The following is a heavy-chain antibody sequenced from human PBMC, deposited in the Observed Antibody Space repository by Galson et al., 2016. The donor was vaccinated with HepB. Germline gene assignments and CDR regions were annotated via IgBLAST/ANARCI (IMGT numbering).Heavy chain of an antibody. Sequence: PALVKPTQTLTLTCTISGFSLSASRMSVTWIRQPPGKALEWLALIDWDDDTYYSTSQKTRLTISKDTSKNQVVLTLANLDPVDTATYFCARTTIRRRNSGYGVIDYWGQGTLVTVSS. J-gene: IGHJ4*02. D-gene: IGHD5-12*01. CDR2: IDWDDDT. V-gene: IGHV2-70*01. CDR3: ARTTIRRRNSGYGVIDY. CDR1: GFSLSASRMS.